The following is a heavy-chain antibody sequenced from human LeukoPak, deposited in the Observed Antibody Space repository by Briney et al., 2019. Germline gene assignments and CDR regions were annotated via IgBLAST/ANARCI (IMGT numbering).Heavy chain of an antibody. CDR3: AKDSVAATHLVRLSRRSHYFDY. D-gene: IGHD2-15*01. Sequence: GGSLRLSCVVSGFIFRSHGMSWVRQAPGKGLEWVSGTNGNGDTTYFADSVKGRFTISKDHSQKTLSLHLSSLRAEDTAVYYCAKDSVAATHLVRLSRRSHYFDYWGQGTLVTVSS. CDR1: GFIFRSHG. V-gene: IGHV3-23*01. J-gene: IGHJ4*02. CDR2: TNGNGDTT.